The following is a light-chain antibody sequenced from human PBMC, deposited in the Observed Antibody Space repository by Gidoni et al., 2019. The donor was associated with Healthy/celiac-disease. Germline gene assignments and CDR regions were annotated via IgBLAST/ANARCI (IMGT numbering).Light chain of an antibody. Sequence: DIQMTQSPSSLSASVGDRVTVTGRASQSIRNYLNWYQQKPGKAPKLLIFSASSLQSGVPSGFSGSGSGTDFTLTISSLQPEDFAAYYCQPTYSTPLTFGGGTKVEIK. CDR1: QSIRNY. CDR2: SAS. CDR3: QPTYSTPLT. V-gene: IGKV1-39*01. J-gene: IGKJ4*01.